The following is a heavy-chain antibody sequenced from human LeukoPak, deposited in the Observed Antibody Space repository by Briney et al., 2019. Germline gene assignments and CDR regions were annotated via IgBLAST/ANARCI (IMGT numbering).Heavy chain of an antibody. V-gene: IGHV4-59*01. Sequence: SETLSLTCTVSGGSISSYYWSWIRQPPGKGLEWIGDIYYSGSTNYNPSLKSRVTISVDTSKNQFSLKLSSVTAADTAVYYCARDRRYYYDSSGYYASYYYGMDVWGQGTTVTVSS. D-gene: IGHD3-22*01. J-gene: IGHJ6*02. CDR1: GGSISSYY. CDR2: IYYSGST. CDR3: ARDRRYYYDSSGYYASYYYGMDV.